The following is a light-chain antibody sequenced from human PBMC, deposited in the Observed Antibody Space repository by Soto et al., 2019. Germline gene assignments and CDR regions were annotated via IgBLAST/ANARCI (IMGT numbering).Light chain of an antibody. Sequence: DIQMTQSPSSLSASVGDRVTITCQASQDINTYLNWYQQKSGKAPKLLIYDASNVETGVPSRFSGSGSGTDFTFTISSLQPEDIATYHCQQYDSGPSTFGQGTKVEIK. CDR1: QDINTY. J-gene: IGKJ2*01. CDR3: QQYDSGPST. V-gene: IGKV1-33*01. CDR2: DAS.